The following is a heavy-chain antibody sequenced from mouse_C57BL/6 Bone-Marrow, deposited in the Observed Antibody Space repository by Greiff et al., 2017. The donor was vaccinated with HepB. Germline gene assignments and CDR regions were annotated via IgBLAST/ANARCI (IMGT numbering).Heavy chain of an antibody. V-gene: IGHV1-55*01. CDR1: GYTFTSYW. D-gene: IGHD2-4*01. Sequence: VQLQQPGAELVKPGASVKMSCKASGYTFTSYWITWVKQRPGQGLEWIGDIYPGSGSTNYNEKFKSKATLTVDTSSSTAYMQLSSLTSEDSAVYYCARYPSYDYHWYFDVWGTGTTVTVSS. CDR2: IYPGSGST. J-gene: IGHJ1*03. CDR3: ARYPSYDYHWYFDV.